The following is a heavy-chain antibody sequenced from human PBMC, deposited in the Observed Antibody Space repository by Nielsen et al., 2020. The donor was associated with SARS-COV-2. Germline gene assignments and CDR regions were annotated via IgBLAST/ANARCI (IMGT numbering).Heavy chain of an antibody. CDR3: ARDRSGSYGPYYYGMDV. Sequence: GESLKISCAASGFTFSSYGMHWVRQAPGKGLEWVAVISYDGSNKYYADSVKGRFTISRDNAKNSLYLQMNSLRDEDTAVYYCARDRSGSYGPYYYGMDVWGQGTTVTVSS. CDR2: ISYDGSNK. CDR1: GFTFSSYG. J-gene: IGHJ6*02. V-gene: IGHV3-30*03. D-gene: IGHD5-18*01.